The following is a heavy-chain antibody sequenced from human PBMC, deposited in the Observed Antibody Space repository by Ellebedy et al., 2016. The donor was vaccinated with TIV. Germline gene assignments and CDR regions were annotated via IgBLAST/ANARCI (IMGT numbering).Heavy chain of an antibody. CDR2: INPNSGGST. D-gene: IGHD4-23*01. V-gene: IGHV1-46*01. CDR3: ARGGGRWQFDY. J-gene: IGHJ4*02. Sequence: ASVKVSCKTSGYTFTVYYMHWVRQAPGQGLEWMGWINPNSGGSTSYAQKFQGRVTMTRDTSTSTVYMELSSLRSDDTAVYYCARGGGRWQFDYWGQGTLVTVSS. CDR1: GYTFTVYY.